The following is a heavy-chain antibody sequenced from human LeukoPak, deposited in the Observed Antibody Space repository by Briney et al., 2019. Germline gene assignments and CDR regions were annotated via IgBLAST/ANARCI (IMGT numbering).Heavy chain of an antibody. Sequence: SETLSLTCSVSGGSISSGSYYWGWIRQSPGKGLEWIGSIYYSGTAHYNPSLKSRVTTSVDTSKNQFSLKLRSVTAADTAVYYCARQGWELHDAFDIWGQGTTVTVSS. V-gene: IGHV4-39*01. CDR3: ARQGWELHDAFDI. D-gene: IGHD1-26*01. CDR1: GGSISSGSYY. CDR2: IYYSGTA. J-gene: IGHJ3*02.